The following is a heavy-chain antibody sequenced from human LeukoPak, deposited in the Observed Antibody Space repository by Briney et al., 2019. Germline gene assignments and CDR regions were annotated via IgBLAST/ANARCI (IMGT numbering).Heavy chain of an antibody. J-gene: IGHJ6*03. V-gene: IGHV4-59*12. CDR2: IYYSGST. D-gene: IGHD3-10*01. CDR1: GGSISSYY. Sequence: SETLSLTCTVSGGSISSYYWSWIRQPPGKGLEWIGNIYYSGSTNYNPSLKSRVTISVDTSKNQFSLKLSSVTAADTAVYYCARGPRYYGSGSYYYYMAVWGKGTTVTVSS. CDR3: ARGPRYYGSGSYYYYMAV.